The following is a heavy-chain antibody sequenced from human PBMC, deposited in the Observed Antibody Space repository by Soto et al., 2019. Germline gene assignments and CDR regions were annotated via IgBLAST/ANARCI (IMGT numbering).Heavy chain of an antibody. CDR1: GGSISSGY. V-gene: IGHV4-59*01. CDR2: IYYGGSI. J-gene: IGHJ5*02. D-gene: IGHD3-22*01. Sequence: ASETLSLTCSVSGGSISSGYWTWIRQPPGKGLEWIGYIYYGGSINYNPSLKSRVIISVDTAKNQFSLRLSSVSAADTAVYYCTGAYYDVSGYSLDPWGQGTSVTSPQ. CDR3: TGAYYDVSGYSLDP.